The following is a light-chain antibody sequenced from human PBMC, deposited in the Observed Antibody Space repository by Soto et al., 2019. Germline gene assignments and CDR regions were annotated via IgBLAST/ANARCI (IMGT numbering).Light chain of an antibody. CDR1: NIGSKS. CDR2: YAS. J-gene: IGLJ2*01. V-gene: IGLV3-21*04. CDR3: QVWDSSRDLVV. Sequence: SYELTQPPSVSVAPGKTARITCGGDNIGSKSVHWYQQKPGQAPVLVIYYASDRPSGIPERFSGSNSGNTATLTISRVEAGDEAVYYCQVWDSSRDLVVFGGGTEVTVL.